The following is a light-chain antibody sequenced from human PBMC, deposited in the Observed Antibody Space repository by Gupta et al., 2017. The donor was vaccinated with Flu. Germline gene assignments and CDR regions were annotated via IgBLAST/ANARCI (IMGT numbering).Light chain of an antibody. CDR1: NVGRKN. V-gene: IGLV3-1*01. CDR2: QDD. Sequence: PGKTASVTCSGNNVGRKNVSWYQKKPGQAPILVVYQDDRRPSGIPERFSGSNSGDTAILTISGTQATDEADYFCQAWDDNVAVMFGGGTKLTVL. CDR3: QAWDDNVAVM. J-gene: IGLJ3*02.